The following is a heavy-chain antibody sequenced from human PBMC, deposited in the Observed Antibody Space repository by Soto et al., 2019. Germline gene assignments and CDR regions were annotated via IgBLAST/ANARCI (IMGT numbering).Heavy chain of an antibody. D-gene: IGHD1-7*01. CDR3: ARDPKWNLRNYYYYCGMDV. V-gene: IGHV1-18*01. J-gene: IGHJ6*02. CDR1: GYTFTSYG. Sequence: AAAVKVSCKASGYTFTSYGISWVRQAPGQGLEWMGWISAYNGNTNYAQKLQGRVTMTTDTSTSTAYMELRSLRSDDTAVYYCARDPKWNLRNYYYYCGMDVWGQGTPVTVSS. CDR2: ISAYNGNT.